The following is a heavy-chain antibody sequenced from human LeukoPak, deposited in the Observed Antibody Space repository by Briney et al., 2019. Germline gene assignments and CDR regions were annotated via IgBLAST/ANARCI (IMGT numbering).Heavy chain of an antibody. CDR2: ISGSGGST. V-gene: IGHV3-23*01. D-gene: IGHD2-15*01. Sequence: TGGSLRLSCAASGFAFISYAMNWVRQAPGKGLEWVSAISGSGGSTYYADSVKGRFTISIDNSKNTLYLQKNSLRAEDTAVYYCAKDRAISGVGWYYFDYWGQGTLVTVSS. CDR3: AKDRAISGVGWYYFDY. J-gene: IGHJ4*02. CDR1: GFAFISYA.